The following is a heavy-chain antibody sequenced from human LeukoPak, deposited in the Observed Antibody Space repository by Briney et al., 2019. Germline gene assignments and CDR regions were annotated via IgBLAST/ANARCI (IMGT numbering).Heavy chain of an antibody. D-gene: IGHD2-15*01. Sequence: SETLSLTCTVSGGSISSYYWNWIRQPPGKGLEWIGYIYYSGSTNYNPSLNSRATISVDTSKNQFSLKLNSVTAADTAVYYCARFPGYCTGGSCYSLAGGDWFDPWGQGTLVTVSS. J-gene: IGHJ5*02. CDR3: ARFPGYCTGGSCYSLAGGDWFDP. V-gene: IGHV4-59*08. CDR2: IYYSGST. CDR1: GGSISSYY.